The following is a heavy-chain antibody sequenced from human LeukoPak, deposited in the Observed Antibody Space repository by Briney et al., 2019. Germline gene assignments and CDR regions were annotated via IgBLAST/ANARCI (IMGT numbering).Heavy chain of an antibody. CDR3: ARVRKYSGYYSWYFDL. Sequence: GGSLRLSCAGSGFTFSSYNMNWVRQAPGKGLEWVSSISGSSSYIYYADSVKGRFTISRGNAKNSLYLQMNSLRAGDTAVYYCARVRKYSGYYSWYFDLWGRGTLVTVSS. V-gene: IGHV3-21*01. J-gene: IGHJ2*01. D-gene: IGHD5-12*01. CDR1: GFTFSSYN. CDR2: ISGSSSYI.